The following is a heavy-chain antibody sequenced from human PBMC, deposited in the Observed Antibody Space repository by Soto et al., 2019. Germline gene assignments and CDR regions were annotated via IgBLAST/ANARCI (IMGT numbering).Heavy chain of an antibody. D-gene: IGHD2-2*01. CDR1: GFTFSSYG. V-gene: IGHV3-30*18. CDR3: AKGPAIVFVPAAMNSDYGMDV. Sequence: QVQLVESGGGVVQPGRSLRLSCAASGFTFSSYGMHWVRQAPGKGLEWVAVISYDGSNKYYADSVKGRFTICRDNSKNRAYLKRSSLGSEDRAVYYCAKGPAIVFVPAAMNSDYGMDVWGQGTTVTVSS. CDR2: ISYDGSNK. J-gene: IGHJ6*02.